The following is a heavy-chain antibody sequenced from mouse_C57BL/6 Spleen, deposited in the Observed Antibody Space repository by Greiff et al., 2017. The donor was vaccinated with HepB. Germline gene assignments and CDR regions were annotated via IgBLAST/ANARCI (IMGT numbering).Heavy chain of an antibody. Sequence: EVKVEESGGGLVKPGGSLKLSCAASGFTFSDYGMHWVRQAPEKGLEWVAYISSGSSTIYYADTVKGRFTISRDNAKNTLFLQMTSLRSEDTAMYYCASRGATVGAMDYWGQGTSVTVSS. J-gene: IGHJ4*01. V-gene: IGHV5-17*01. D-gene: IGHD1-1*01. CDR1: GFTFSDYG. CDR3: ASRGATVGAMDY. CDR2: ISSGSSTI.